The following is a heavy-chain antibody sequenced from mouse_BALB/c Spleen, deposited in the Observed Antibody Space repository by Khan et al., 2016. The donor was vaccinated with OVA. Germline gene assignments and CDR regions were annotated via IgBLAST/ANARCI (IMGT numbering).Heavy chain of an antibody. Sequence: EVQLQESGPGLVKPSQSLSLTCTVTGYSITSDYAWNWIRQFPGNKLEWMGYISYSGSTNSNPALKSRTSITRDTSKNQCFRQFKDGTTEDKATYYCARDSSRYNYAMDYWGQGTSVTVSS. J-gene: IGHJ4*01. CDR3: ARDSSRYNYAMDY. CDR1: GYSITSDYA. V-gene: IGHV3-2*02. D-gene: IGHD2-12*01. CDR2: ISYSGST.